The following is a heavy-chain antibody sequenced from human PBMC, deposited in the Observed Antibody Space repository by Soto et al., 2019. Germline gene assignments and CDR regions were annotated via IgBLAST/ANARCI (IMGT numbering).Heavy chain of an antibody. CDR3: AKEQPGYYYSYGMDV. V-gene: IGHV3-30*18. D-gene: IGHD6-13*01. CDR2: ISHDGSNK. J-gene: IGHJ6*02. CDR1: GFTFSSYA. Sequence: QVQLVESGGGVVQPGRSLRLSCAASGFTFSSYAIHWVRQAPGKGLEWVAIISHDGSNKYYADSVKGRFTISRDNSKNTLYLQMNSLRAEDTAVYYCAKEQPGYYYSYGMDVWGQGTTVTVSS.